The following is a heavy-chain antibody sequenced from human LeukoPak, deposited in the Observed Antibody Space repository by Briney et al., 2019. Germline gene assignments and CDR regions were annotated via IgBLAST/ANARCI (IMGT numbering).Heavy chain of an antibody. D-gene: IGHD3-16*02. J-gene: IGHJ4*02. CDR3: ARGPPYVWGSYRYDY. CDR2: ISAYNGNT. V-gene: IGHV1-18*01. CDR1: GYTFTSYG. Sequence: GASVKVSCKASGYTFTSYGTSWVRQAPGQGLEWMGWISAYNGNTNYAQKLQGRVTMTTDTSTSTAYMELRSLRSDDTAVYYCARGPPYVWGSYRYDYWGQGTLVTVSS.